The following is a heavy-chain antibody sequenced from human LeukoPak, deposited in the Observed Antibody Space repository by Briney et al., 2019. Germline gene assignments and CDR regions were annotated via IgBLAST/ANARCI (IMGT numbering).Heavy chain of an antibody. CDR3: ARDIGSGGVWFDY. CDR1: GGSISSYY. Sequence: SETLSLTCTVSGGSISSYYWSWIRQPPGKGLEWIGYIYYSGSTNYNPSLQSRVTMSLDKSKNQFSLKLSSVTAADTAVYYCARDIGSGGVWFDYWGQGTLVTVSS. D-gene: IGHD3-10*01. CDR2: IYYSGST. V-gene: IGHV4-59*12. J-gene: IGHJ4*02.